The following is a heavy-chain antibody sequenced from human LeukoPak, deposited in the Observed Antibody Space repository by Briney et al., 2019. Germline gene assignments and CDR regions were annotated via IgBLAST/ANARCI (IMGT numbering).Heavy chain of an antibody. D-gene: IGHD2-2*01. Sequence: SETLSLTCTVSGGSISSYYWSWIRQPAGKGLEWIGRIYTSGSTNYNPSLKSRVTMSVDTSKNQFPLKLSSVTAADTAVYYCARADCSSTSCYSGFWFDPWGQGTLVTVSS. CDR2: IYTSGST. CDR1: GGSISSYY. CDR3: ARADCSSTSCYSGFWFDP. J-gene: IGHJ5*02. V-gene: IGHV4-4*07.